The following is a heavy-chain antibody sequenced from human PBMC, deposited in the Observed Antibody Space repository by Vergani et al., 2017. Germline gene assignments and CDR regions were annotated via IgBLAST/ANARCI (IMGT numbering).Heavy chain of an antibody. D-gene: IGHD5-12*01. CDR3: ARGGLGTRTPLDY. CDR2: INTGNGNT. Sequence: QVQLVQSGAEVKKPGASVKVSCKASGYTFTSYAMHWVRQAPGQRLEWMGWINTGNGNTKYSQKFQGRVTITRDTSASTAYMELSSLRSEDTAVYYCARGGLGTRTPLDYWGQGTLVTVSS. V-gene: IGHV1-3*04. CDR1: GYTFTSYA. J-gene: IGHJ4*02.